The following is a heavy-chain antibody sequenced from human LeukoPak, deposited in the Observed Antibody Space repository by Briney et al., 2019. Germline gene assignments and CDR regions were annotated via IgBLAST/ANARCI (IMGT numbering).Heavy chain of an antibody. J-gene: IGHJ4*02. CDR2: IGTAGDT. CDR1: GFTFSSYD. V-gene: IGHV3-13*01. Sequence: GGSLRLSCAASGFTFSSYDMHWVRQATGKGLEWVSAIGTAGDTYYPGSVKGRFTISRENAKNSLYLQMNSLRAGDTAVYYCARERVTTTSFDYWGQGVLVTVSS. D-gene: IGHD2/OR15-2a*01. CDR3: ARERVTTTSFDY.